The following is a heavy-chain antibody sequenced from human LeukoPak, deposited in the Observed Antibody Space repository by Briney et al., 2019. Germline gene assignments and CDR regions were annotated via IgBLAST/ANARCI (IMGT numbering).Heavy chain of an antibody. CDR2: ISGGTT. CDR3: SRGSGWLSVY. J-gene: IGHJ4*02. CDR1: GFTFGDYL. V-gene: IGHV3-49*03. Sequence: PGGSLRLSCTASGFTFGDYLMSWFLQAPGKGLEWIGFISGGTTEYAASVKGRFTISRDDSTSIAYLQMNSLTTEDTAVYYCSRGSGWLSVYWGQGTLVTVSS. D-gene: IGHD6-19*01.